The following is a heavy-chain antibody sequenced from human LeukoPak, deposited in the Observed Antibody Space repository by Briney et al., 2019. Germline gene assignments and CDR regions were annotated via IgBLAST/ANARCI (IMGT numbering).Heavy chain of an antibody. D-gene: IGHD2-2*03. CDR2: ISNDGSNK. CDR1: GVTLSPYA. Sequence: GGSLRLSCAGSGVTLSPYAMPWVRQAPGKGLEWVELISNDGSNKYYADSVKGRFTISRDNSKNTLDLQMNSLRAEDTAVYYCAKDGYCSSTSCYPNHFDSWGQGTLVIVSS. V-gene: IGHV3-30*18. J-gene: IGHJ4*02. CDR3: AKDGYCSSTSCYPNHFDS.